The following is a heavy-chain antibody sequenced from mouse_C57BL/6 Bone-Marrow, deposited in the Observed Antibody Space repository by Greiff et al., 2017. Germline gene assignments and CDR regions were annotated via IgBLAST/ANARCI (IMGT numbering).Heavy chain of an antibody. J-gene: IGHJ3*01. Sequence: QVHVKQPGAELVKPGASVKMSCKASGYTFTSYWITWVKQRPGQGLEWIGDIYPGSGSTNYNEKFKSKATLTVDTSSSTAYMQLSSLTSEDSAVYYCARRGLYFFAYWGQGTLVTVSA. CDR2: IYPGSGST. D-gene: IGHD2-1*01. V-gene: IGHV1-55*01. CDR1: GYTFTSYW. CDR3: ARRGLYFFAY.